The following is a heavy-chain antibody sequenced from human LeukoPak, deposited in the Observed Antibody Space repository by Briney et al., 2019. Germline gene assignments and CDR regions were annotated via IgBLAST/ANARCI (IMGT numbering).Heavy chain of an antibody. CDR1: GFIFDRYG. CDR3: AKQESSGSYPYYFDY. J-gene: IGHJ4*02. V-gene: IGHV3-23*01. D-gene: IGHD3-22*01. Sequence: GGSLRLSCAASGFIFDRYGMTWVRQAPGEGLEWVSSISDSGSRTYYADSVKGRFTVSRDNSKNTVYVQMNSLRAEDTAIYYCAKQESSGSYPYYFDYWGQGTLVTVSS. CDR2: ISDSGSRT.